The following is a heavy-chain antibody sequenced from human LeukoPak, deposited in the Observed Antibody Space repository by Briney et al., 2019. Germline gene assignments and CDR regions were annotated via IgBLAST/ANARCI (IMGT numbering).Heavy chain of an antibody. CDR3: ASTISGSYYYFRY. J-gene: IGHJ4*02. Sequence: ASVKVSCKTSGYTFSNYGISWVRQAPGQGLEWMGWISAYNGNTNYAQNLQGRVTMTTDTSTSTAYMELRSLRSDDTAVYYCASTISGSYYYFRYWGQGTLVTVSS. D-gene: IGHD3-10*01. V-gene: IGHV1-18*01. CDR1: GYTFSNYG. CDR2: ISAYNGNT.